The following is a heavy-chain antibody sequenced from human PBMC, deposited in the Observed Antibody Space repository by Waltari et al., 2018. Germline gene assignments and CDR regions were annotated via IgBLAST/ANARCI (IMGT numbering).Heavy chain of an antibody. V-gene: IGHV1-18*04. J-gene: IGHJ6*02. CDR3: ARDLGKYHGYDSPRYYYYYGMDV. CDR2: ISAYNGNT. CDR1: GYTFTNYG. D-gene: IGHD5-12*01. Sequence: QVQLVQSGAEVKKPGASVKVSCKASGYTFTNYGVSWVRQAPGQGLEWMGWISAYNGNTNYAQKLQGRVTMTTDTSTSTAYMELRSLRSDDTAVFYCARDLGKYHGYDSPRYYYYYGMDVWGQGTTVTVSS.